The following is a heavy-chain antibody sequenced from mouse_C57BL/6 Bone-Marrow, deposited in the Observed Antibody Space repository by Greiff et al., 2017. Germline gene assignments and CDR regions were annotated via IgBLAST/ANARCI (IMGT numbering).Heavy chain of an antibody. J-gene: IGHJ4*01. CDR1: GYSIPSDY. Sequence: VQLKESGPGLAKPSQTLSLTCSVTGYSIPSDYWNWIRKFPGNKLEYMGYISYSGSTYYNPSLKSRISITRDTSKNQYYLQLNSVTTEDTATYYCARFYYGSSYGYYAMDYWGQGTSVTVSS. D-gene: IGHD1-1*01. V-gene: IGHV3-8*01. CDR3: ARFYYGSSYGYYAMDY. CDR2: ISYSGST.